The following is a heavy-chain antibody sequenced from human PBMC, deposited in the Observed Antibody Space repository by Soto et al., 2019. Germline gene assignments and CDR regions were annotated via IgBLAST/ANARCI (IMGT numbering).Heavy chain of an antibody. D-gene: IGHD3-16*02. V-gene: IGHV4-59*08. Sequence: SETLSLTCTVSGGSISSYYWSWIRQPPGKGLEWIGYIYYSGSTNYNPSLKSRVTISVDTSKNQFSLKLSSVTAADTAVYYCARAMITFGGVIDKRDDYFDYWGQGTLVTVSS. CDR3: ARAMITFGGVIDKRDDYFDY. CDR1: GGSISSYY. J-gene: IGHJ4*02. CDR2: IYYSGST.